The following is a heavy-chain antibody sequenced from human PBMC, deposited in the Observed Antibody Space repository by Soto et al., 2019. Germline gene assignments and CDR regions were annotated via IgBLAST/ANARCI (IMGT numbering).Heavy chain of an antibody. CDR1: GFPFSGYA. J-gene: IGHJ1*01. CDR3: VKDESINWYSGHFRH. Sequence: GGSLRLSCAASGFPFSGYAMSWVRQAPGKGLEWVSAISGSGSIGYGDSVKGRFAISRDNAKNSLHLQMNSLSAEDTAFYYCVKDESINWYSGHFRHWGQGTLVTVSS. V-gene: IGHV3-9*01. D-gene: IGHD6-13*01. CDR2: ISGSGSI.